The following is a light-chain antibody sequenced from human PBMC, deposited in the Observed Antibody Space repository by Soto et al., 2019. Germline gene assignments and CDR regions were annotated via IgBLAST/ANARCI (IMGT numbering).Light chain of an antibody. CDR2: AAS. J-gene: IGKJ1*01. CDR1: QSISNY. Sequence: DIQMTQSPSSLSASVGDRVTITCRASQSISNYLNWYQQKPGKAPKLLIYAASSLQSGVPSRFSGSGSGPDFTLTISSLQPEDFATYYCQQSYSTPGTFGQGTKVEIK. V-gene: IGKV1-39*01. CDR3: QQSYSTPGT.